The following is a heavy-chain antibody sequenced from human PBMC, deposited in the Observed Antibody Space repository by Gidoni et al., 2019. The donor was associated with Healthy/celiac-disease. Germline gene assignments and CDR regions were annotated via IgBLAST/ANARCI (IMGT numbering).Heavy chain of an antibody. CDR1: GFTFSSYA. Sequence: EVQLLASGGGLVQPGGSLRLSCSASGFTFSSYAMSWVRQAPGKGLEWVSAISGSGGSTYYADSVKGRFTISRDNSKNTLYLQMNSLRAEDTAVYYCAGYYDILTGPSLYGMDVWGQGTTVTVSS. J-gene: IGHJ6*02. D-gene: IGHD3-9*01. V-gene: IGHV3-23*01. CDR2: ISGSGGST. CDR3: AGYYDILTGPSLYGMDV.